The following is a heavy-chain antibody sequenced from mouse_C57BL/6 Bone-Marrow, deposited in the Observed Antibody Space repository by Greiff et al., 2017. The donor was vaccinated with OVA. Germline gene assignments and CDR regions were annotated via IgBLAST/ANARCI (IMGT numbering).Heavy chain of an antibody. J-gene: IGHJ4*01. CDR2: IWSGGST. Sequence: VKLVESGPGLVQPSQRLSITCTVSGFSLTSYGVHWVRQSPGKGLAWLGVIWSGGSTDYNAAFISRLSISKDNSKSQVFFKMNSLQADDTAIYYCARYCYYAMDYWGQGTSVTVSS. V-gene: IGHV2-2*01. CDR3: ARYCYYAMDY. CDR1: GFSLTSYG.